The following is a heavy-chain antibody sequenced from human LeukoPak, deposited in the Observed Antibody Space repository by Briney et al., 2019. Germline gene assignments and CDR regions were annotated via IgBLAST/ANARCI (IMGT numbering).Heavy chain of an antibody. Sequence: GGSLRLSCAASGFTFSSYGMHWVRQAPGKGLEWVAVISYDGSNKYYADSVKGRFTISRDNSKNTLYLQMNSLRAEDTAVYYCAKDRQDRIAVAGYYFDYWGQGTLVTVSS. D-gene: IGHD6-19*01. V-gene: IGHV3-30*18. CDR1: GFTFSSYG. CDR3: AKDRQDRIAVAGYYFDY. CDR2: ISYDGSNK. J-gene: IGHJ4*02.